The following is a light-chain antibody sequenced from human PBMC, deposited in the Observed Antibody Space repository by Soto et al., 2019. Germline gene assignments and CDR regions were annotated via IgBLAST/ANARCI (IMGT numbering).Light chain of an antibody. Sequence: TQSPDTLSVSPGESATLSCRASQRVYSNLAWYQQRPGQAPRLLIYGASTRATGVPARFSGRGSGTEFTLTISSLQSEDFAVYYCQQYNIWRSITFGPGTRLEIK. J-gene: IGKJ5*01. V-gene: IGKV3-15*01. CDR1: QRVYSN. CDR3: QQYNIWRSIT. CDR2: GAS.